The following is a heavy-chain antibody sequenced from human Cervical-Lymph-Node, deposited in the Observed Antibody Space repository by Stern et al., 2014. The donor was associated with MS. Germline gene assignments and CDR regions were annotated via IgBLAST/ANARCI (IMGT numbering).Heavy chain of an antibody. Sequence: QLQLQESGPGLVKPSGTLSLTCAVSGGSISSSNWWSWVRQPPGKGLEWXGEIYHSGSTNYNPSLKSRVTISVDKSKNHFSLKLSSVTAADTAVYYCARDLRVVPAAHYYYYGMDVWGQGTTVTVSS. J-gene: IGHJ6*02. CDR2: IYHSGST. CDR3: ARDLRVVPAAHYYYYGMDV. D-gene: IGHD2-2*01. CDR1: GGSISSSNW. V-gene: IGHV4-4*02.